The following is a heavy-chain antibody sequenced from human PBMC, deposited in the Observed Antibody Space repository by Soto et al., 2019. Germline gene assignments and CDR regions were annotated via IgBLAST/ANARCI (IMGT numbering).Heavy chain of an antibody. V-gene: IGHV1-18*01. Sequence: QVQLVQSGAEVKKPGASVKVSCKASGYTFTTYGISWVRQAPGQGLEWMGWISTYNGNTYYTQKLQGRVTMTTDTSTNTAYMELTNLKSDDTAVYYCAREYCANGVCYLPDYWGQGTLVTVSS. D-gene: IGHD2-8*01. J-gene: IGHJ4*02. CDR3: AREYCANGVCYLPDY. CDR1: GYTFTTYG. CDR2: ISTYNGNT.